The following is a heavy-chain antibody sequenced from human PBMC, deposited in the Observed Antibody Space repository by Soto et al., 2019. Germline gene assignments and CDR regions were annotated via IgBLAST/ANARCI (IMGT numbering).Heavy chain of an antibody. CDR1: GFTFSSYC. V-gene: IGHV3-21*01. CDR3: APQVAPATGTD. J-gene: IGHJ4*02. Sequence: EVQLVESGGGLVKPGGSLRLSCAASGFTFSSYCMNWVRQAPGKGLEWVSSISSSSSYIYYADSVKGRFTISRDNAKNSLYLQMNSLRAEDTAVYYCAPQVAPATGTDWGQGTLVTVSS. D-gene: IGHD1-1*01. CDR2: ISSSSSYI.